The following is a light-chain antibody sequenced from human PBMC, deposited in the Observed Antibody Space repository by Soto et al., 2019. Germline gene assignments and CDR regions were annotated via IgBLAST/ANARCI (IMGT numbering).Light chain of an antibody. CDR3: QSYDSSLSGSPVV. V-gene: IGLV1-40*01. CDR2: GNS. J-gene: IGLJ2*01. CDR1: SSNIGAGYD. Sequence: QSVLTQPPSVSGAPGPRVTISCTGSSSNIGAGYDVHWYQQLPGTAPKLLIYGNSNRPSGVPDRFSGSKSGTSASLAITGLQAEDEADYYCQSYDSSLSGSPVVFGGGTKLTVL.